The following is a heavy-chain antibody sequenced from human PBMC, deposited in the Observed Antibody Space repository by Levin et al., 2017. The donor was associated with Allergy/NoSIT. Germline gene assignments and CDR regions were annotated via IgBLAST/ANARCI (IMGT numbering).Heavy chain of an antibody. CDR3: AKKGPPRNAFDI. J-gene: IGHJ3*02. CDR1: GFTFSSYA. D-gene: IGHD1-14*01. V-gene: IGHV3-23*01. Sequence: GGSLRLSCAASGFTFSSYAMSWVRQAPGKGLEWVSSISDSGGSTYYADSVKGRFTISRDNSKNTLFLQMNSLRPEDTAIYYCAKKGPPRNAFDIWGQGTMVTVSS. CDR2: ISDSGGST.